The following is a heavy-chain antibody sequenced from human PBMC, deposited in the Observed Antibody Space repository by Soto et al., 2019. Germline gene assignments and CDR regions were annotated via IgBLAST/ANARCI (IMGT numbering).Heavy chain of an antibody. CDR3: ANNRGLVLSFYFDY. D-gene: IGHD6-19*01. CDR2: ISWNSGSI. Sequence: EVQLVESGGGLVQPGRSLRLSCAASGFTFDDYAIHWVRQAPGKGLEWVSGISWNSGSIGYAGSVKGRFTFSRVNVKNTLYLQMNSLRAEITALYSFANNRGLVLSFYFDYWGQGTLVTVSS. V-gene: IGHV3-9*01. J-gene: IGHJ4*02. CDR1: GFTFDDYA.